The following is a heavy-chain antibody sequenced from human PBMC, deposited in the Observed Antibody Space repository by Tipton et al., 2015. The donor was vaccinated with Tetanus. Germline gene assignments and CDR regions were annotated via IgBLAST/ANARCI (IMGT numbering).Heavy chain of an antibody. CDR2: ISVYNGNT. CDR3: ARVPTNPLAVDRPTDY. V-gene: IGHV1-18*01. Sequence: QLVQSGAEVKKPGASVKVSCKASGYTFNTFGISWVRQAPGQGLEWIGWISVYNGNTNYGQNVQGRVTMTTDTLTSTAYMELRSLRSDDTAVYYCARVPTNPLAVDRPTDYWGQGTLVTVSS. CDR1: GYTFNTFG. J-gene: IGHJ4*02. D-gene: IGHD6-19*01.